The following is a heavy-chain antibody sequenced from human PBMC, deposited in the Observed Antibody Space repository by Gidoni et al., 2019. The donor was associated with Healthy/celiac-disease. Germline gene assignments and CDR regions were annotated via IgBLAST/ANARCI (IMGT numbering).Heavy chain of an antibody. J-gene: IGHJ4*02. CDR3: ARGQGLHLGELSLPGLDY. CDR1: GFTFSSYW. Sequence: EVQLVESGGGLVQPGGSMRLSWAASGFTFSSYWRHWVRQAPGKGLVCVSRINSDGSSTSYADSVKGRFTISRDNAKNTLYLQMNSLRAEDTAVYYCARGQGLHLGELSLPGLDYWGQGTLVTVSS. V-gene: IGHV3-74*01. D-gene: IGHD3-16*02. CDR2: INSDGSST.